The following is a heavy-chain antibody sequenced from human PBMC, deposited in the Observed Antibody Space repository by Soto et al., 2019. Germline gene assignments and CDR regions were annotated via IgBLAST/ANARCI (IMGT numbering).Heavy chain of an antibody. Sequence: EVQLLESGGGFVQPGGSLRLSCAATGFTFSVYAMTWVRQAPGKGLEWVSAVTANGGSTYSADSVKGRFTISRDNSKNTLFQQMNSLRAEDTAVYYCASLGVGDWANYYYYYGMDVWGQGTTVTVSS. V-gene: IGHV3-23*01. J-gene: IGHJ6*02. D-gene: IGHD2-21*02. CDR1: GFTFSVYA. CDR3: ASLGVGDWANYYYYYGMDV. CDR2: VTANGGST.